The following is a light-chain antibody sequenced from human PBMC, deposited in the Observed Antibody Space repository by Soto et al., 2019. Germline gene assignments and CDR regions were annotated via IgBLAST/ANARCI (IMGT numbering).Light chain of an antibody. J-gene: IGLJ1*01. Sequence: QSALTQPASVSGSSGQSITVSCTGTGSDIGRYNYVSWYQQYPGQAPKLVIYEVSNRPSGVSNRFSGSKSGNTASLTISGLQAEDEADYYCSSYTSSSTLGVFGTGTKLTVL. CDR2: EVS. V-gene: IGLV2-14*01. CDR3: SSYTSSSTLGV. CDR1: GSDIGRYNY.